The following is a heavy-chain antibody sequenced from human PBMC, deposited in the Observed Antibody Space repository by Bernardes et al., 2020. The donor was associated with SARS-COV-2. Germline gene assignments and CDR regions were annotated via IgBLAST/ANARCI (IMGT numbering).Heavy chain of an antibody. J-gene: IGHJ3*02. CDR2: IYSTGDS. CDR3: AREQNRYRSSGYFEGALDI. V-gene: IGHV4-61*02. D-gene: IGHD3-22*01. Sequence: SETLSLTCTVSGDSIYKGRFYWTWLRQSAGRGLEWIGRIYSTGDSNYNPSLESRVTMSVDMSKNQFSLRLSSVTASDTAMYFCAREQNRYRSSGYFEGALDIWGQGTMVTVSS. CDR1: GDSIYKGRFY.